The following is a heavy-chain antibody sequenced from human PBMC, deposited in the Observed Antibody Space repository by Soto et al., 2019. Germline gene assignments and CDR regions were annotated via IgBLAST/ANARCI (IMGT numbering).Heavy chain of an antibody. D-gene: IGHD2-2*01. CDR2: IIPISDTT. Sequence: QVQLVQSGAEVKKPGSSVKVSCKASGGTFNSYAISWVRQAPGQGLEGMGGIIPISDTTNYAQKFQGRVTITADESTSTAYMELSSLRSEDTAVYYCARSQGSSTSLEIYYYYYYGMDVWGQGTTVTVSS. V-gene: IGHV1-69*01. CDR1: GGTFNSYA. J-gene: IGHJ6*02. CDR3: ARSQGSSTSLEIYYYYYYGMDV.